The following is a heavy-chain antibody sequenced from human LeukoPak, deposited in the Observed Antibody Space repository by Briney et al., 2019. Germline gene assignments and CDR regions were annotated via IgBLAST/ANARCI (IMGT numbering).Heavy chain of an antibody. D-gene: IGHD3-10*01. CDR2: VSYDASNE. CDR3: ARDMHLRGVLINLDY. CDR1: GFTFNSYA. Sequence: AGGSLRLSCAAPGFTFNSYAMHWVRQAPGKGLEWVAVVSYDASNEYYADSVKGRFTISRDNSKNTLYLQMNSLRAEDTAVYYCARDMHLRGVLINLDYWGQGTLVTVSS. V-gene: IGHV3-30*04. J-gene: IGHJ4*02.